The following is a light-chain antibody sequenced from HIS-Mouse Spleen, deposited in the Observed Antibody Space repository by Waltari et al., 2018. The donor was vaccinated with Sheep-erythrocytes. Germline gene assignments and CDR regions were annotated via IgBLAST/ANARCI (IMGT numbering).Light chain of an antibody. V-gene: IGKV2-28*01. J-gene: IGKJ1*01. CDR1: QSLLHSNGYNY. Sequence: DIVMTQSPLSLPVTPGEPASISCRSSQSLLHSNGYNYLDWYLQKPGQSPQLLIYLGSNRASGVPDRCSGSGSGTEFTLKISRVEAEDVGVYYCMQAIQTPAFGQGTKVEIK. CDR3: MQAIQTPA. CDR2: LGS.